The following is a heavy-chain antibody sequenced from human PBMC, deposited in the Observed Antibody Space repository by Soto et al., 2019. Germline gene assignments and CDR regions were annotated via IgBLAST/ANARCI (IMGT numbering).Heavy chain of an antibody. Sequence: EVQLLESGGGLVQPGGSLRLSCAASGFTFSSYAMSWVRQTPGKGLEWVSAISGSGGSTYYADSVKGRFTISRDNSKNTLYLQMNSLRAEDTAVYYCANLPDREAARLYFGYWGQGTLVTVSS. V-gene: IGHV3-23*01. J-gene: IGHJ4*02. CDR2: ISGSGGST. CDR1: GFTFSSYA. CDR3: ANLPDREAARLYFGY. D-gene: IGHD6-6*01.